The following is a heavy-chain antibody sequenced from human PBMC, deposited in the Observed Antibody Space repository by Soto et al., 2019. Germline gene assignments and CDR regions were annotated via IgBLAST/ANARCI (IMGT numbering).Heavy chain of an antibody. Sequence: WKGAGYGITGDYGQWRRNKNGKGPEWKGWNNPNSGGTNYAQKFQGWVTMTRDTSISTAYMELSRLTFDVSAVYYCARGNPSSFVYWGQGSLVTVSS. CDR2: NNPNSGGT. D-gene: IGHD6-6*01. V-gene: IGHV1-2*04. J-gene: IGHJ4*02. CDR1: GYGITGDY. CDR3: ARGNPSSFVY.